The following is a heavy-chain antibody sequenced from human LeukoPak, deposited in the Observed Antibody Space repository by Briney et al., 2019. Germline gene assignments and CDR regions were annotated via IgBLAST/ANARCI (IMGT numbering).Heavy chain of an antibody. Sequence: PSETLSFTGTGSGGSISSYYWSWIRQPPGKGLEGFGYIYYSGSTNYNPSLKSRVTISVDTSKNQFSLKLSSVTAADTAVYYCARRQLGSMYYYYMDVWGQGTTVTVSS. D-gene: IGHD6-13*01. J-gene: IGHJ6*03. V-gene: IGHV4-59*01. CDR3: ARRQLGSMYYYYMDV. CDR2: IYYSGST. CDR1: GGSISSYY.